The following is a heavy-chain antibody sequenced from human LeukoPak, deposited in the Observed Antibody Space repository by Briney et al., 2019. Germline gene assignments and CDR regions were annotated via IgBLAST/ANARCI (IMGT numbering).Heavy chain of an antibody. V-gene: IGHV1-8*03. CDR3: ARGETQCMDY. Sequence: ASVKVSCKASGYTFTSYGISWVRQAPGQGLEWMGWVTPTTGNTGYAQEFQGRVTITRDTSIGTTYLELSSLRSEDTAMYYCARGETQCMDYWGQGTLVTVSS. D-gene: IGHD2-8*01. CDR1: GYTFTSYG. CDR2: VTPTTGNT. J-gene: IGHJ4*02.